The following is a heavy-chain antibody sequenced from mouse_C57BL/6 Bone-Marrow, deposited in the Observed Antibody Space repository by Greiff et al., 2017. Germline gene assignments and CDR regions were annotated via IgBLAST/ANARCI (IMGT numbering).Heavy chain of an antibody. J-gene: IGHJ1*03. D-gene: IGHD1-1*01. V-gene: IGHV1-15*01. CDR2: IDPETGGT. CDR1: GYTFTDYE. CDR3: TREGRVVAASYWYFDD. Sequence: VQLQQSGAELVRPGASVTLSCKASGYTFTDYEMHWVKQTPVHGLEWIGAIDPETGGTAYNQKFKGKAILTADKSSSTAYMELRSLTSEDSAVYYCTREGRVVAASYWYFDDWGTGTTVTVSS.